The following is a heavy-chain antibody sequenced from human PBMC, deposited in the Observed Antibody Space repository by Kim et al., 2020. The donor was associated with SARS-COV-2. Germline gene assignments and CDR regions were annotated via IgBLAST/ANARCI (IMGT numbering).Heavy chain of an antibody. Sequence: KARGRVTITRDTSASTAYMELSSLRSEDTAVYYCARDSYYDSSGYYPDYWGQGTLVTVSS. V-gene: IGHV1-3*01. CDR3: ARDSYYDSSGYYPDY. J-gene: IGHJ4*02. D-gene: IGHD3-22*01.